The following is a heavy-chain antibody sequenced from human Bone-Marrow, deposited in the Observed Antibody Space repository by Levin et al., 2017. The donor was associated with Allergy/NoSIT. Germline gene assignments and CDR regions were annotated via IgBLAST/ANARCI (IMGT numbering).Heavy chain of an antibody. CDR2: INWNGGST. D-gene: IGHD3-22*01. Sequence: GGSLRLSCAASGFTFDDYGMSWVRQAPGKGLEWVSGINWNGGSTGYADSVKGRFTISRDNAKNSLYLQMNSLRAEDTALYYCARLTYYDSSGYYPDAFDSWGQGTMVTVSS. J-gene: IGHJ3*02. CDR1: GFTFDDYG. CDR3: ARLTYYDSSGYYPDAFDS. V-gene: IGHV3-20*04.